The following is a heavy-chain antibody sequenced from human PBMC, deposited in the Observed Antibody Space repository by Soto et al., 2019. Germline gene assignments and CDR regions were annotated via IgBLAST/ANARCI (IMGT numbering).Heavy chain of an antibody. CDR1: CGSNSSSSNY. J-gene: IGHJ4*02. CDR2: IYYSGST. CDR3: ARREWLRISDY. D-gene: IGHD5-12*01. Sequence: SETRSLTRTVSCGSNSSSSNYWGWIRQPRGKGLEWIGSIYYSGSTYYNPSLKSRVPMSVDTSKNQFSLKLSSVTAADTAVYYCARREWLRISDYWSQGTLVTISS. V-gene: IGHV4-39*01.